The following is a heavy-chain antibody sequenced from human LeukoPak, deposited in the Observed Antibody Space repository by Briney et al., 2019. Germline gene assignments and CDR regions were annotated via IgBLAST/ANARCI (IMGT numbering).Heavy chain of an antibody. CDR3: ARYHGWSDAFDI. CDR2: ICTSGST. J-gene: IGHJ3*02. CDR1: GGSISSGSYY. Sequence: SETLSLTCTVSGGSISSGSYYWSWIRQPAGKGLEWIGRICTSGSTNYNPSLKSRVTISVDTSKNQFSLKLSSVTAADTAVYYCARYHGWSDAFDIWGQGTMVTVSS. V-gene: IGHV4-61*02. D-gene: IGHD6-19*01.